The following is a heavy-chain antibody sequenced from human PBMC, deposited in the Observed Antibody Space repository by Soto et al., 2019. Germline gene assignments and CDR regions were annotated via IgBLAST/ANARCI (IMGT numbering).Heavy chain of an antibody. CDR1: GFTFSSYG. Sequence: GGSLRLSCAASGFTFSSYGMHWVRQAPGKGLEWVAVIWYDGSNKYYADSVKGRFTISRDNSKNTLYLQMNSLRAEDTAVYYCAREGISASIPYYYYYYGMDVWGQGTTVTVSS. J-gene: IGHJ6*02. V-gene: IGHV3-33*01. CDR2: IWYDGSNK. CDR3: AREGISASIPYYYYYYGMDV. D-gene: IGHD2-21*01.